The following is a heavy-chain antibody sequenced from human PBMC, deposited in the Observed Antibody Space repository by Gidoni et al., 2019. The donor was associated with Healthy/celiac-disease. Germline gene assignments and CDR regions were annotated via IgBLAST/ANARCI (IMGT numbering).Heavy chain of an antibody. CDR3: AKSIAARPGWFDP. CDR2: IRGSGGST. V-gene: IGHV3-23*01. Sequence: EVQLLASGGGLVQPGGSLRLSCAPSVFTFSSYAMSWVRQAPGKGLEWGSAIRGSGGSTYYADSVKGRFTISRDNSKNTLYLQMNSLRAEDTAVYYCAKSIAARPGWFDPWGQGTLVTVSS. D-gene: IGHD6-6*01. CDR1: VFTFSSYA. J-gene: IGHJ5*02.